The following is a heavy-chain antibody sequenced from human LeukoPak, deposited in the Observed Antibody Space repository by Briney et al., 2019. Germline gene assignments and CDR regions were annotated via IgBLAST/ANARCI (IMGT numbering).Heavy chain of an antibody. J-gene: IGHJ6*03. V-gene: IGHV3-30*02. CDR2: IHHDGSNK. Sequence: GGSLRLSCAASGFTFSSYGMHWVRQAPGKGLDWVAFIHHDGSNKYYADSVRGRFTISRDNSKNTLYLQMNSLRAEDTAVYYCARLKSSGYYYYMDVWGKGTTVTVSS. CDR1: GFTFSSYG. D-gene: IGHD3-22*01. CDR3: ARLKSSGYYYYMDV.